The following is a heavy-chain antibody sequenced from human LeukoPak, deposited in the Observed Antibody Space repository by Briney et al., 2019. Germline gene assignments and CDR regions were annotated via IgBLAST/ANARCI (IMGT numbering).Heavy chain of an antibody. D-gene: IGHD6-19*01. Sequence: GGSLRLSCATSGFTFSTYWMSWVCQAPGKGLEWVANIKQDGSVKYYVDSVKGRFTISRDNAKNSVYLEMNSLRVEDTAVYYCARKGLGDYWGQGTLVTVSS. CDR3: ARKGLGDY. CDR2: IKQDGSVK. J-gene: IGHJ4*02. CDR1: GFTFSTYW. V-gene: IGHV3-7*01.